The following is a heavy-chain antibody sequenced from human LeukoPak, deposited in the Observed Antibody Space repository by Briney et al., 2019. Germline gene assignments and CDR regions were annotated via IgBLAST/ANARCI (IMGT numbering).Heavy chain of an antibody. CDR3: AREGITIFGVVIPYYMDV. Sequence: PSETLSLTFTVSGGSISSYYWSWIRQPAGKGLEWIGRIYGSGGTNYNSSLKSRVTMSADTSKNQFSLKLSSVTAADTAVYYCAREGITIFGVVIPYYMDVWGKGTTVTVSS. D-gene: IGHD3-3*01. CDR2: IYGSGGT. CDR1: GGSISSYY. V-gene: IGHV4-4*07. J-gene: IGHJ6*03.